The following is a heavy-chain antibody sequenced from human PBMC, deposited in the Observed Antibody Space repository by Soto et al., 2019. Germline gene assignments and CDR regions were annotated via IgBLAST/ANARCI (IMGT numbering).Heavy chain of an antibody. CDR1: GAIVTSGENY. CDR3: VRNLAHVYSGNV. J-gene: IGHJ3*01. Sequence: QVQLQESGPGLVKPSQTLSLACTVSGAIVTSGENYWSWVRQAPGKGLEWIGYGYDRGITYYTPALRSRVTVSLDRPNNHVSLKLSSVTAADTAVYCCVRNLAHVYSGNVWGHGTMVTVSS. CDR2: GYDRGIT. D-gene: IGHD6-25*01. V-gene: IGHV4-30-4*01.